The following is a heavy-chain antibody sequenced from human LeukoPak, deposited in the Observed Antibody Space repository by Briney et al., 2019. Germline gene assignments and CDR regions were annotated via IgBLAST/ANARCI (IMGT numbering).Heavy chain of an antibody. CDR3: AKSYGYGLIDI. CDR2: IFYSGST. J-gene: IGHJ3*02. Sequence: SETLSLTCTVSSGSISTSNYYWGWVRQPPGKVLEWIGNIFYSGSTYYSPSLKSRVTISLDTSRNQFSLKLNSVTAADTAVYYCAKSYGYGLIDIWGQGTMVTVSS. D-gene: IGHD5-18*01. V-gene: IGHV4-39*07. CDR1: SGSISTSNYY.